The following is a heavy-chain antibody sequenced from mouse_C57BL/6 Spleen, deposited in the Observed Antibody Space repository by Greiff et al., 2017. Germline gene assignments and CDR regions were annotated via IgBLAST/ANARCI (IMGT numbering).Heavy chain of an antibody. Sequence: QVQLQQPGAELVRPGTSVKLSCKASGYTFTSYWMHWVKQRPGQGLEWIGVIDPSDSYTNYNQKFKGKATLTVDTSSSTAYMQLSSLTSEDSAVYYGARGLYYYGSSEVDYWGQGTTLTVSS. J-gene: IGHJ2*01. V-gene: IGHV1-59*01. CDR2: IDPSDSYT. D-gene: IGHD1-1*01. CDR3: ARGLYYYGSSEVDY. CDR1: GYTFTSYW.